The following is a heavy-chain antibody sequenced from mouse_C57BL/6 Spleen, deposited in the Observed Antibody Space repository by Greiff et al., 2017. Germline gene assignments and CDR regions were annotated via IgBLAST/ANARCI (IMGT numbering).Heavy chain of an antibody. D-gene: IGHD2-10*02. J-gene: IGHJ1*03. Sequence: VQLQQPGTEQVKPGASVKLSCKASGYTFTSYWMHWVKQRPGQGLEWIGNINPSNGGTNYNEKFKSKATLTVDKSSSTAYMQLSSLTSEDSAVYYCARAGYGKEYFDVWGTGTTVTVSS. CDR2: INPSNGGT. CDR1: GYTFTSYW. V-gene: IGHV1-53*01. CDR3: ARAGYGKEYFDV.